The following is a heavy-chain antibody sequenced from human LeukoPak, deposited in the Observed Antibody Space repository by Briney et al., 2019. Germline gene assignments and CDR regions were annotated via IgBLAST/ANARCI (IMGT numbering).Heavy chain of an antibody. J-gene: IGHJ6*02. CDR1: GFTFSSYA. CDR2: ISGSGGST. Sequence: GGSLRLSCAASGFTFSSYAMSWVRQAPGKGLEWVSAISGSGGSTYYADSVNGRFTISRDNSKNTLYLQMNSLRAEDTAVYYCAKSTRSYYYYGMDVWGQGTTVTVSS. CDR3: AKSTRSYYYYGMDV. V-gene: IGHV3-23*01.